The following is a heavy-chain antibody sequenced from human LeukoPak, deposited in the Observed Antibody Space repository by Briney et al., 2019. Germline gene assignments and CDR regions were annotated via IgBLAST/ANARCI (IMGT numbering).Heavy chain of an antibody. J-gene: IGHJ4*02. CDR3: ARVGPATAFDY. CDR2: ISSSSRTI. V-gene: IGHV3-48*02. CDR1: GFIFSSFS. Sequence: GGSLRLSCAASGFIFSSFSMNWVRQAPGKGLEWISYISSSSRTIYYADSVKGRFTISRDNSQNTLYLQMASLRDEDMGVYYCARVGPATAFDYWGQGTQVTVSS.